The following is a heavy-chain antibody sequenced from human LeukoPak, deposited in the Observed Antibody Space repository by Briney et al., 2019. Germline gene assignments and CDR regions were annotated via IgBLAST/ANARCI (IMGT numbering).Heavy chain of an antibody. CDR3: VRLRRNSDTSGFYYYYDY. CDR1: GYTFSSYS. CDR2: ISVRSNYI. Sequence: PGGSLRLSCAASGYTFSSYSKNWVRQAPGKGLEWVSSISVRSNYIYYADSVRGRFSISRDDARDSLYLQMNSLRAEDTAVYYCVRLRRNSDTSGFYYYYDYWGQGTLVTVSS. J-gene: IGHJ4*02. D-gene: IGHD3-22*01. V-gene: IGHV3-21*01.